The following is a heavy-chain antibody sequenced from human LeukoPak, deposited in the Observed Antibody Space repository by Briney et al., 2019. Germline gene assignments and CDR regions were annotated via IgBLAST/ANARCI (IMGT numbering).Heavy chain of an antibody. CDR3: AKEGYCSGGTCYRVFDY. J-gene: IGHJ4*02. CDR1: GFTFSSYA. V-gene: IGHV3-23*01. D-gene: IGHD2-15*01. Sequence: GGSLRLSCAASGFTFSSYAMSWVRQAPGKGLVWVSAISGSGGSTYSADSVKGRFTISRDNSKNTLHLQMNSLRAEDTAVYYCAKEGYCSGGTCYRVFDYWGQGTLVTVSS. CDR2: ISGSGGST.